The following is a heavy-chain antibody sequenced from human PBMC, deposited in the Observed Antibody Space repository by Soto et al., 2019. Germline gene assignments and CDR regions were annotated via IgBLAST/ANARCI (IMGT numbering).Heavy chain of an antibody. CDR2: TSYDGSNG. CDR1: GFTFSSSG. J-gene: IGHJ4*02. V-gene: IGHV3-30*18. CDR3: AKSPPAVAGYFDY. D-gene: IGHD6-19*01. Sequence: QVQLVESAGGVVQPGRSLRLSCVASGFTFSSSGMHWVRQAPGKGLEWVAVTSYDGSNGYYADSVRGRFTISRDNSKNTLYLQRNSLRAEDTAVYYCAKSPPAVAGYFDYGGQGTLVTVSS.